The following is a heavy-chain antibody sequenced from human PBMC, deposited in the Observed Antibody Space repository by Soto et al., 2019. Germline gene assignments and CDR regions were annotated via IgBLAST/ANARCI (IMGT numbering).Heavy chain of an antibody. CDR1: GFTFTSHA. CDR3: ARAPINPKWGVTMFDY. J-gene: IGHJ4*02. D-gene: IGHD7-27*01. CDR2: INAGNGNT. V-gene: IGHV1-3*01. Sequence: QVHLVQSVTEVKRPGASVKVSCQTSGFTFTSHAIQWVRQAPGQRPEWLGWINAGNGNTKYSRRCQGRLTITRDTAASTAYMELDSLTSDDTALFYCARAPINPKWGVTMFDYWGQGTLVTVSS.